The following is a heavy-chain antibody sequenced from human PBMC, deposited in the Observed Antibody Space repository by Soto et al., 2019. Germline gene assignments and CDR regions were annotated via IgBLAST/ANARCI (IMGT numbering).Heavy chain of an antibody. CDR3: ARDRGTTGMVDYYYGMDV. CDR1: GGTFSIDA. V-gene: IGHV1-69*01. D-gene: IGHD1-1*01. J-gene: IGHJ6*02. CDR2: IIPIFSTP. Sequence: SVKLHCKASGGTFSIDAVSCGSQDPGQRLEWMGGIIPIFSTPNYAQKFQGGVTITADEPTSTAYMELNRLRVDDKGEYYCARDRGTTGMVDYYYGMDVWGRGTTVTVSS.